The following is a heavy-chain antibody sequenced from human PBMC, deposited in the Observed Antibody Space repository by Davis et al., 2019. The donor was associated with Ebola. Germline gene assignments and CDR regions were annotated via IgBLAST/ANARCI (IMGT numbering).Heavy chain of an antibody. CDR2: INPNSGGT. Sequence: ASVKVSCKASGGTFSSYAISWVRQAPGQGLEWMGWINPNSGGTNYAQKFQGRVTMTRDTSLSTAYMELSRLRSDDTAVYYCARGNRVVVAVYGMDVWGQGTTVTVSS. J-gene: IGHJ6*02. CDR3: ARGNRVVVAVYGMDV. D-gene: IGHD2-15*01. V-gene: IGHV1-2*02. CDR1: GGTFSSYA.